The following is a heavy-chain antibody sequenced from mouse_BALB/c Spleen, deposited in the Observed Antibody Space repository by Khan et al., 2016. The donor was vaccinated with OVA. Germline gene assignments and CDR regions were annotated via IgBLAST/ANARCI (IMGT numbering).Heavy chain of an antibody. V-gene: IGHV3-2*02. CDR2: ISYSGST. D-gene: IGHD1-2*01. J-gene: IGHJ2*01. CDR1: GYSITSGYG. Sequence: VQLQQSGPGLVKPSQSLSLTCTVTGYSITSGYGWNWIRQFPGNKLEWMGYISYSGSTNYNPSLKSRISITRDTSKNQFFLQLNSVTTEDTAAYYCARTARIKYWGQGTTLTVSS. CDR3: ARTARIKY.